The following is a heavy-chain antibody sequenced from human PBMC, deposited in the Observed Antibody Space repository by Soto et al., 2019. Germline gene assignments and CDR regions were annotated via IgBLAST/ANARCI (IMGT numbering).Heavy chain of an antibody. CDR2: IYHSGST. Sequence: SETLSLTCAVSGGSISSSNWWSWVRQPPGKGLEWIGEIYHSGSTNYNPSLKSRVTISVDKSKNQFSLKLSSVTAADTAVYYCARVPRGIVGASYFDYWGQGTLVTVSS. D-gene: IGHD1-26*01. CDR3: ARVPRGIVGASYFDY. CDR1: GGSISSSNW. J-gene: IGHJ4*02. V-gene: IGHV4-4*02.